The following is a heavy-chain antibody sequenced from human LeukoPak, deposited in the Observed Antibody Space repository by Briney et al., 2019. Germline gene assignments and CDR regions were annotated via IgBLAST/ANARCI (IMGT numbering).Heavy chain of an antibody. D-gene: IGHD5-12*01. CDR3: ARISGYDRYNWFDP. Sequence: SQTLLLTCAISGDSVSSNSAAWNWIRQSPSRGLEWLGRTYYRSKWYNDYAVSVKSRITINPDTSKNQFSLQLNSVTPEDTAVYYCARISGYDRYNWFDPWGQGTLVTVSS. CDR1: GDSVSSNSAA. CDR2: TYYRSKWYN. J-gene: IGHJ5*02. V-gene: IGHV6-1*01.